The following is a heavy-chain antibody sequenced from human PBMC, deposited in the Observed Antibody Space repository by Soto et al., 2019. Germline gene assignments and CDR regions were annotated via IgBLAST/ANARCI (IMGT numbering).Heavy chain of an antibody. Sequence: PGGSLRLSCAASGFTFSSYGMHWVRQAPGKGLEWVAVISYDGSNKYYADSVKGRFTISRDNSKNTLYLQMNSLRAEDTAVDYCAKDVERDFPSLYYFDYWGQGTLVTVSS. V-gene: IGHV3-30*18. CDR2: ISYDGSNK. D-gene: IGHD2-2*01. CDR3: AKDVERDFPSLYYFDY. CDR1: GFTFSSYG. J-gene: IGHJ4*02.